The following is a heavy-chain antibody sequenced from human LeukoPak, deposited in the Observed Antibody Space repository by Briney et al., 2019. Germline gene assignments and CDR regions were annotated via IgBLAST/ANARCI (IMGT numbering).Heavy chain of an antibody. J-gene: IGHJ4*02. D-gene: IGHD6-6*01. Sequence: SETLSLTCTVSGDSISSYYCSWIRQPPGKGLEWIGYIYYSGSTSYNPSLKSRVTISLDTSNNQFSLKLSSVTAADTAVYYCARSSSSSCFDYWGQGTLVTVSS. CDR2: IYYSGST. CDR1: GDSISSYY. V-gene: IGHV4-59*12. CDR3: ARSSSSSCFDY.